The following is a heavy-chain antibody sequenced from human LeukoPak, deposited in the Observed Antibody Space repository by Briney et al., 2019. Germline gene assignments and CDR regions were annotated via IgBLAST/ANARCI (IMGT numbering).Heavy chain of an antibody. CDR1: GFTFIDYD. Sequence: GGSLRLSCAASGFTFIDYDMHWVRQVIGKGLEWVSAIGIRGDTHYSGSVKGRFTISRENAESSLYLQMNSLRPEDTAVYYCAKGDSYDPFEHWGLGTLVTVSS. J-gene: IGHJ4*02. CDR2: IGIRGDT. D-gene: IGHD3-16*01. CDR3: AKGDSYDPFEH. V-gene: IGHV3-13*01.